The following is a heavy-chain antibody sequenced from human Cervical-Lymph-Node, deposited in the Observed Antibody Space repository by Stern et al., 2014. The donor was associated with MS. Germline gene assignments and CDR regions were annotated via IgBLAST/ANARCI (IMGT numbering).Heavy chain of an antibody. J-gene: IGHJ6*02. CDR1: GDTFGTYG. CDR3: AIMGTNGIDV. CDR2: IGGYKCNT. V-gene: IGHV1-18*01. D-gene: IGHD5-18*01. Sequence: QVQLVQSGTEVKKPGASVKVSCKASGDTFGTYGVNWVRQAPGQRLEWLGWIGGYKCNTNYAQRLQGRVTLTTDTSTTTAYMELRSLRSDDTAVYYCAIMGTNGIDVWGQGTTVTVSS.